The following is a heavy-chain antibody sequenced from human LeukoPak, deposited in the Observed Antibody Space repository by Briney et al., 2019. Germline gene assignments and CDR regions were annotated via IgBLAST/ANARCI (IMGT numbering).Heavy chain of an antibody. CDR2: MNPNSGYT. D-gene: IGHD5-12*01. V-gene: IGHV1-8*01. Sequence: ASVKVSCKASGYTFTSYDINWVRQATGQGLEWMGWMNPNSGYTGYAQKFQGRVTMTRNTSISTAFMELSSLRSEDTAVYYCARASRIKIVVTMYYFDYWGQGSLVTVSS. CDR1: GYTFTSYD. CDR3: ARASRIKIVVTMYYFDY. J-gene: IGHJ4*02.